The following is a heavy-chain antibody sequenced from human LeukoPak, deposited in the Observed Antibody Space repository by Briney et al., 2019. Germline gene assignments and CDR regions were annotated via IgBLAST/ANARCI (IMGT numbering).Heavy chain of an antibody. CDR1: GYTFTSYG. J-gene: IGHJ4*02. V-gene: IGHV1-18*01. Sequence: ASVKVSRKASGYTFTSYGISWVRQAPGQGLEWMGWISAYNGNTNYAQKLQGRVTMTTDTSTSTAYMELRSLRSDDTAVYYCARASPLLYDSSGYYERGDYWGQGTLVTVSS. CDR3: ARASPLLYDSSGYYERGDY. CDR2: ISAYNGNT. D-gene: IGHD3-22*01.